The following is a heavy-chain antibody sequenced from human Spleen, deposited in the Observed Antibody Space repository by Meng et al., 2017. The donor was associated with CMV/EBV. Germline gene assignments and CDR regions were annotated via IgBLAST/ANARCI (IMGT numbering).Heavy chain of an antibody. CDR3: AHTPHVPSGYSPAFHI. CDR1: GFSLNTIGLG. J-gene: IGHJ3*02. V-gene: IGHV2-5*01. D-gene: IGHD3-22*01. CDR2: MYWNDDK. Sequence: SGPTLVKPTPTLTLTCTFSGFSLNTIGLGVGWIRQPPGKALEWLALMYWNDDKRYSPSLKNRLTISKDTSNNQVVLTMANMDPVDTATYSCAHTPHVPSGYSPAFHIWGQGTMVTVSS.